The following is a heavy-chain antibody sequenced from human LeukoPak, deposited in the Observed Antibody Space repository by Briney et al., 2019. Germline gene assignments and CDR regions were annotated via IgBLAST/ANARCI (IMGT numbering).Heavy chain of an antibody. Sequence: GESLKISCKGSGYSFTSYWIVWVRQMPGKGLEWMGIIYPGDSDTRYSPSFQGQVTISADKSISTAYLQWSSLKASDTAMYYCAILHYEGSGSYYKVVPYYFDYWGEGTLVSVSS. CDR2: IYPGDSDT. CDR3: AILHYEGSGSYYKVVPYYFDY. D-gene: IGHD3-10*01. V-gene: IGHV5-51*01. J-gene: IGHJ4*02. CDR1: GYSFTSYW.